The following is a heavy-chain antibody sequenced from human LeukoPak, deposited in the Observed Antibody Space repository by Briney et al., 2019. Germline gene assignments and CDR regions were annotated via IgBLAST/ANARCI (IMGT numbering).Heavy chain of an antibody. J-gene: IGHJ4*02. CDR3: ASGLGDGYNYCY. CDR2: INHNGSA. V-gene: IGHV4-34*01. CDR1: GGSFSGYY. Sequence: PSETLSLTCAVYGGSFSGYYWSWIRQPPGKGLEWIGEINHNGSANYNPSLKSRVTISVDTSKNQFSLKLSSVTAADTAVYYCASGLGDGYNYCYWGQGTLVTVSS. D-gene: IGHD5-24*01.